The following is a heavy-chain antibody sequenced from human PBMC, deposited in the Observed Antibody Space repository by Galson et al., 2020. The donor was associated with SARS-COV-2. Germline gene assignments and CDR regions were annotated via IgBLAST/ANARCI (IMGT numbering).Heavy chain of an antibody. CDR3: AGEQIPGYGMDV. Sequence: GGSLRLSCAASGFTFSSYGMHWVRHAPGKGLVWVSVLWDDGSNKYYADSVKGRFTISRDNSKTTLYLQMNSLRDEDTAVYYCAGEQIPGYGMDVWGQGTTVTVSS. V-gene: IGHV3-33*01. J-gene: IGHJ6*02. CDR1: GFTFSSYG. CDR2: LWDDGSNK.